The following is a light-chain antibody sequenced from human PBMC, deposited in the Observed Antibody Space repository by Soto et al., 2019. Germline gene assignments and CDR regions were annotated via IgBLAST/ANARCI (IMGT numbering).Light chain of an antibody. CDR3: MQALQTGYT. CDR2: LGS. CDR1: QSLLHSNGYNY. J-gene: IGKJ2*01. Sequence: DIVMTQSPLSLPVTPGEPASISCRSSQSLLHSNGYNYLDWYLQKPGQSPQLLIYLGSNRASGVPDRFSGSGSGTYFKLKISRVEAEDVGVYYCMQALQTGYTFGQGTKLEIK. V-gene: IGKV2-28*01.